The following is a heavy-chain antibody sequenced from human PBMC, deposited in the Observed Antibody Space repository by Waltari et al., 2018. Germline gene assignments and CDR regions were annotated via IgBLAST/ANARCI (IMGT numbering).Heavy chain of an antibody. CDR3: AASLRATVTTRGYFDL. V-gene: IGHV1-8*01. CDR1: GYTFTSYD. CDR2: MNPNSGNT. Sequence: QVQLVQSGAEVKKPGASVKVSCKASGYTFTSYDINWVGQATGQGLEWMGWMNPNSGNTGYAQKFQGRVTMTRNTSISTAYMELSSLRSEDTAVYYCAASLRATVTTRGYFDLWGRGTLVTVSS. D-gene: IGHD4-17*01. J-gene: IGHJ2*01.